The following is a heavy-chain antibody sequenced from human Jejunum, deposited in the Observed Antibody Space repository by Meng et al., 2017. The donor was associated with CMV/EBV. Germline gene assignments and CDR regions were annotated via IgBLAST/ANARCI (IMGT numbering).Heavy chain of an antibody. J-gene: IGHJ4*02. D-gene: IGHD3-10*01. CDR3: AKVAMIRGVVFDF. CDR2: IYRGGTT. Sequence: SGFSISSYYYWGWIRQPPGKGLEWVSVIYRGGTTYYADSVKGRFTISRDNSKNTLYLQMNSLRADDTAVYYCAKVAMIRGVVFDFWGQGTLVTVSS. V-gene: IGHV3-53*01. CDR1: GFSISSYYY.